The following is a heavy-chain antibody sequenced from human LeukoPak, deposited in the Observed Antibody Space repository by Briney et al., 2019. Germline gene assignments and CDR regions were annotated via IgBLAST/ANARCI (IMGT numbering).Heavy chain of an antibody. Sequence: GGSLRLSCAASGFTFSNFWMGWVRQAPGKGLEWAANIKQDGSEKYYVDSVKGRFTICRDNAKNSLYLQMNSLRAEDTAVYYCARLIVGAIDYWGQGTLVTVSS. CDR1: GFTFSNFW. CDR3: ARLIVGAIDY. V-gene: IGHV3-7*01. D-gene: IGHD1-26*01. CDR2: IKQDGSEK. J-gene: IGHJ4*02.